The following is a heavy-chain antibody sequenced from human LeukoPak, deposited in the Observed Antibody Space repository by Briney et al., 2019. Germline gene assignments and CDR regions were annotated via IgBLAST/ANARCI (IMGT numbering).Heavy chain of an antibody. Sequence: GGSLRLSCAASGFNFNTYAMTWVRQAPGTGLEWVSVIGSDGGGIQYADSVKGRFSISRDNSKNTLYLQMNSLRAEDTAVYYCARRLRFLEWLLSPSMDVWGQGTTVTVSS. D-gene: IGHD3-3*01. CDR3: ARRLRFLEWLLSPSMDV. J-gene: IGHJ6*02. CDR2: IGSDGGGI. V-gene: IGHV3-23*01. CDR1: GFNFNTYA.